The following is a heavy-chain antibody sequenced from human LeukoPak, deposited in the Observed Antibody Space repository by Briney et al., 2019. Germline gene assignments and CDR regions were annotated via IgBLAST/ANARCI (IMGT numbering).Heavy chain of an antibody. D-gene: IGHD5-18*01. V-gene: IGHV3-7*01. Sequence: GGSRRLSCAASGFTFSSYWMSWVRQAQGKGLEWVANIKQDGSEKYYVDSVKGRFTISRDNAKDSLYLQMNSLRAEDTAVYYCARTGFEGGYLYYYYYYYMDVWGKGTTVTVSS. CDR2: IKQDGSEK. CDR1: GFTFSSYW. J-gene: IGHJ6*03. CDR3: ARTGFEGGYLYYYYYYYMDV.